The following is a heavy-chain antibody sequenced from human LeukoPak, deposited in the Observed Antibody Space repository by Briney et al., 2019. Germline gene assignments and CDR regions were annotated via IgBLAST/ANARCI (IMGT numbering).Heavy chain of an antibody. CDR3: AKDPIWWNYFDY. Sequence: GGTLRLSCAASGFTFSSYGMSWVRQAPGKGLEWVSAISGSGGSTYYADSVKGRFTISRDNSKSTLYLQMNSLRAEDTAVYYCAKDPIWWNYFDYWGQGTLVTVSS. J-gene: IGHJ4*02. D-gene: IGHD2-8*02. CDR1: GFTFSSYG. V-gene: IGHV3-23*01. CDR2: ISGSGGST.